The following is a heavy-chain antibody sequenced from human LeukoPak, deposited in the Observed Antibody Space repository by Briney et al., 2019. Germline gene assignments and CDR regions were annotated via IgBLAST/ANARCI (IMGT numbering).Heavy chain of an antibody. J-gene: IGHJ4*02. Sequence: ASVKVSCKASGYTFTGYYMHWVRPAPGQGLEWMGWINPNSGGTNYAQKFQGWVTMTRDTSISTAYMELSRLRSDDTAVYYCARGRPLYYDFWSGYYLFDYWGQGTLVTVSS. D-gene: IGHD3-3*01. CDR3: ARGRPLYYDFWSGYYLFDY. CDR1: GYTFTGYY. CDR2: INPNSGGT. V-gene: IGHV1-2*04.